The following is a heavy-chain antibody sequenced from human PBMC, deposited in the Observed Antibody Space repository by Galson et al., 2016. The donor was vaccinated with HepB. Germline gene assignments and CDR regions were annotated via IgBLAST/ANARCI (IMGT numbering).Heavy chain of an antibody. D-gene: IGHD3-3*01. V-gene: IGHV3-74*03. CDR1: GFTFSSSW. J-gene: IGHJ5*02. CDR3: VRDRKQLLECLPQNYFDP. CDR2: INPDGSST. Sequence: SLRLSCAASGFTFSSSWMHWVRQAPGKGPVWVSRINPDGSSTTYADSVKGRFTISRDNAKNTLYLQMNSLRAEDTAVYYCVRDRKQLLECLPQNYFDPWGQGTLVSVSS.